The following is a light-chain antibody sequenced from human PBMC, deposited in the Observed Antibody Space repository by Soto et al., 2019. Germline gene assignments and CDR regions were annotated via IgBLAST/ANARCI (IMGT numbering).Light chain of an antibody. CDR2: LGS. J-gene: IGKJ1*01. V-gene: IGKV2-28*01. CDR1: QSLLHSNGYNY. Sequence: DIVMTQSPLSLPVTPGEPASISCRSSQSLLHSNGYNYLDWYLQKPGQSPQLLIYLGSNRASGVPDRFSGSGSGTDFTLKISRVEAEDVGVYYCMHALQPWTFGQGTKVEIK. CDR3: MHALQPWT.